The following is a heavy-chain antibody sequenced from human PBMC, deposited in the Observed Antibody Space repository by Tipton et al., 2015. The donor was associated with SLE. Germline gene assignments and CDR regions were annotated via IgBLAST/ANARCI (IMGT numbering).Heavy chain of an antibody. Sequence: GLVKPSETLSLTCTVSGASINDYFWSWIRQPPGKGLEWIGYIYTSGSTNYNPSLKSRVTISVDTSKNIFSLTLTSVTAADTAVYYCARLGSGSSIDYWGQGTLVTVSS. CDR3: ARLGSGSSIDY. D-gene: IGHD3-10*01. CDR2: IYTSGST. V-gene: IGHV4-4*09. J-gene: IGHJ4*02. CDR1: GASINDYF.